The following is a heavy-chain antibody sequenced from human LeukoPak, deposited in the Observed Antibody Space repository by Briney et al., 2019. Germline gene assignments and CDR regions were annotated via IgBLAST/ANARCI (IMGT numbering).Heavy chain of an antibody. D-gene: IGHD5-12*01. J-gene: IGHJ4*02. CDR3: VRHNGYSYYRPYYFDY. V-gene: IGHV4-39*01. CDR1: GDSISSSSYY. Sequence: SETLSLTCTVSGDSISSSSYYWGWIRQPPGKGLEWIGTIYYNGGSYYNPSLKSRVTISADTSKNQFSLKLNSVTAADTAVYYCVRHNGYSYYRPYYFDYWGQGTLVTASS. CDR2: IYYNGGS.